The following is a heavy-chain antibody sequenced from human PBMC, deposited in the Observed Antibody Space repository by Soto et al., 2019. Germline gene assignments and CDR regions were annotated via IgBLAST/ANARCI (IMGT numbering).Heavy chain of an antibody. J-gene: IGHJ4*02. CDR2: ISGSGGST. D-gene: IGHD3-10*01. CDR1: GFTFSSYA. V-gene: IGHV3-23*01. Sequence: GGSLRLSCAASGFTFSSYAMSWVRQAPGKGLEWVSAISGSGGSTYYADSVKGRFTISRDNSKNTLYLQMNSLRAEDTAVYYCAKCSITMVRGVTYYFDYWGQGTLVTVSS. CDR3: AKCSITMVRGVTYYFDY.